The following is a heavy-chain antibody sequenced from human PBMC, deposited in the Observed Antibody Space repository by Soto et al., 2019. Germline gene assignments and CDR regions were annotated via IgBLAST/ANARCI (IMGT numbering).Heavy chain of an antibody. V-gene: IGHV3-21*01. J-gene: IGHJ5*02. CDR3: ARVSNKYSSKKDWFDP. CDR2: IISSSSYI. CDR1: GFTFSSYS. D-gene: IGHD6-13*01. Sequence: GGSLRLSCAASGFTFSSYSMNWVRQAPGKGLEWVSSIISSSSYIYYADSVKGRFTISRDNAKNSLYLQMNSLRAEDTAVYYCARVSNKYSSKKDWFDPWGQGTLVTVSS.